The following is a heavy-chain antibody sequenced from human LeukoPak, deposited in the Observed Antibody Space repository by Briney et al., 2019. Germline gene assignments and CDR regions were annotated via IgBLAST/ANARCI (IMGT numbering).Heavy chain of an antibody. CDR2: IIPIFGTA. V-gene: IGHV1-69*06. CDR3: ARGSGDCSGGSCYTEESPFDY. Sequence: SVKVSCKASGGTFSSYAISWVRQAPGQGLEWMGGIIPIFGTANYAQKFQGRVTITADKSTSTAYMELSSLRSEDTAVYYCARGSGDCSGGSCYTEESPFDYWGQGTLVTVSS. J-gene: IGHJ4*02. D-gene: IGHD2-15*01. CDR1: GGTFSSYA.